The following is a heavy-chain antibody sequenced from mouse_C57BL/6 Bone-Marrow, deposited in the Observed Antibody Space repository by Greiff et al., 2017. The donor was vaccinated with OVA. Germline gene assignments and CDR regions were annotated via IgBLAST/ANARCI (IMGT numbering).Heavy chain of an antibody. V-gene: IGHV5-4*01. CDR3: ARGSLYYAMDY. CDR1: GFTFSSYA. CDR2: ISDGGSYA. Sequence: EVQLVESGGGLVKPGGSLKLSCAASGFTFSSYAMSWVRQTPEKRLEWVATISDGGSYAYYPDNVKGRFTISRDNAKNNLYLQMSHLKSEDTAMYYCARGSLYYAMDYWGQGTSVTVSS. J-gene: IGHJ4*01.